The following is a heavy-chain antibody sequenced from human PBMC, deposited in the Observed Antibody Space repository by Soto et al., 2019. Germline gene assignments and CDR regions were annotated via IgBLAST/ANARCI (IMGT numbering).Heavy chain of an antibody. V-gene: IGHV1-46*01. CDR3: ARKVMRKDPHGPDTDRGMDV. Sequence: GASVKVSFKASGYTFTNYYMHWLRQAPGQGLEWMGIINPSGGSTSYAQKFQGRVTMTRDTSTSTVYMELSSLRSEDTAVYYCARKVMRKDPHGPDTDRGMDVWGQGTTVTISS. D-gene: IGHD2-21*01. CDR1: GYTFTNYY. J-gene: IGHJ6*02. CDR2: INPSGGST.